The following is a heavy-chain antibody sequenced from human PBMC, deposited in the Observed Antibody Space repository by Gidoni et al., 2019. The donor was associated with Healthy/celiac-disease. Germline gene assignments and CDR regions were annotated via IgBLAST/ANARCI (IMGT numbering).Heavy chain of an antibody. V-gene: IGHV3-21*01. J-gene: IGHJ4*02. CDR1: GFTFSSYS. Sequence: EVQLVESGGGLVKPGGSLRLSCAASGFTFSSYSMNWVRQAPGKGLEWVSSISSSSSYIYYADSVKGRFTISRDNAKNSLYLQMNSLRAEDTAVYYCARDVDIVATDKGDYWGQGTLVTVSS. D-gene: IGHD5-12*01. CDR2: ISSSSSYI. CDR3: ARDVDIVATDKGDY.